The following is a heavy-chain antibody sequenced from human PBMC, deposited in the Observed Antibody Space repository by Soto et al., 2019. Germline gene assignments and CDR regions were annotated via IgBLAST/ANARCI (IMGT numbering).Heavy chain of an antibody. Sequence: GGSLRLSCAASGFTFSSYDMHWVRQATGKGLEWVSAIGTAGDTYYPGSVKGRFTISRENAKNSLYLQMNSLRAGDTAVYYCARGKSGIAAAGSVGDYWGQGTLVTVSS. J-gene: IGHJ4*02. D-gene: IGHD6-13*01. CDR3: ARGKSGIAAAGSVGDY. CDR1: GFTFSSYD. V-gene: IGHV3-13*01. CDR2: IGTAGDT.